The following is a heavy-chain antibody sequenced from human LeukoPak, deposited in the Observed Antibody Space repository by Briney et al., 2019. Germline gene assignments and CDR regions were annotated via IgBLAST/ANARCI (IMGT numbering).Heavy chain of an antibody. J-gene: IGHJ4*02. Sequence: GGSLRLSCRGSGFIYGNYWMTWVRQAPGKGLEWVANVKQDGRERHYVDSVEGRFTISRDNSKNTLYLQMNSLRAEDTAVYYCARAYGGGPWGQGTLVTVSS. D-gene: IGHD3-10*01. CDR2: VKQDGRER. CDR3: ARAYGGGP. CDR1: GFIYGNYW. V-gene: IGHV3-7*01.